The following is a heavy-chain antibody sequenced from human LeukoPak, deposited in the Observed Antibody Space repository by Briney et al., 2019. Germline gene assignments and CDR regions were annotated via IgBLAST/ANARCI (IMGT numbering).Heavy chain of an antibody. CDR3: VRGLSGYTSSLGY. J-gene: IGHJ4*02. V-gene: IGHV3-53*01. CDR2: IYSGGET. Sequence: GGSLRLSCAASGFTVSSNYMSWVRQAPGQGLEWVSIIYSGGETYYADSMKGRFTISRDNAKNTLYLQMNSLRAEDTAVYYCVRGLSGYTSSLGYWGQGTLVTVSS. CDR1: GFTVSSNY. D-gene: IGHD6-6*01.